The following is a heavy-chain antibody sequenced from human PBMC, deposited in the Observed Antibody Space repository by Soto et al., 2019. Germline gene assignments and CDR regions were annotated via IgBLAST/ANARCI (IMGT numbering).Heavy chain of an antibody. Sequence: SETLSLTCTVSGGSISSYDWSWIRQPPGKGLEWIGYIYYSGSTNYNPSLKSRVTISVDTSKNQFSLKLSSVTAADTAVYYCARDRGELLGNWFDPWGQGTLVTVSS. D-gene: IGHD1-26*01. CDR2: IYYSGST. CDR1: GGSISSYD. V-gene: IGHV4-59*01. CDR3: ARDRGELLGNWFDP. J-gene: IGHJ5*02.